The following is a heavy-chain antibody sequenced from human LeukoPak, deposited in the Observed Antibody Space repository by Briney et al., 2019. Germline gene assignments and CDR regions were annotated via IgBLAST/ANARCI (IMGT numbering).Heavy chain of an antibody. Sequence: ASVKVSCKASGYTFTSYDISWVRQAPGQGLEWMGWISAYNGNTNYAQKLQGRVTMTTDTSTSTAYVELRGLRSDDTAVYYCATQSNMKNFDYWGQGTLVTVSS. D-gene: IGHD2/OR15-2a*01. V-gene: IGHV1-18*01. CDR1: GYTFTSYD. CDR2: ISAYNGNT. CDR3: ATQSNMKNFDY. J-gene: IGHJ4*02.